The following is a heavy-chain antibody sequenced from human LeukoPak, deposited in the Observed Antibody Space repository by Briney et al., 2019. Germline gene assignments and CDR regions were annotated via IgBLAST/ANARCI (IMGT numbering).Heavy chain of an antibody. D-gene: IGHD2-21*01. J-gene: IGHJ4*02. V-gene: IGHV4-59*08. CDR3: ARTARLPDS. Sequence: SETLSLSRTVSGGSISSYYWSWIRQPPGKGLEWIGYIYYSGSTNYNPSLKSRVTMSVDTSKNQLSLKLSSVTAADTAVYYCARTARLPDSWGQGTLVTVSS. CDR1: GGSISSYY. CDR2: IYYSGST.